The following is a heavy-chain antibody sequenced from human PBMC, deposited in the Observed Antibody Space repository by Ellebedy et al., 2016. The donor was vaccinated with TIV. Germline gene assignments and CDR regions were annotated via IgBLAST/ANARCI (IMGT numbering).Heavy chain of an antibody. CDR3: GGLDI. V-gene: IGHV3-30*04. Sequence: GGSLRLSCAASKFSFNKYPMHWVRQAPGKGLEWVTFMSSDGSDEYYADSVKGRFTISRDNSKNTLYLLMNSLRPEDTAVYYCGGLDIWGQGTLVTVPS. CDR1: KFSFNKYP. J-gene: IGHJ3*02. CDR2: MSSDGSDE.